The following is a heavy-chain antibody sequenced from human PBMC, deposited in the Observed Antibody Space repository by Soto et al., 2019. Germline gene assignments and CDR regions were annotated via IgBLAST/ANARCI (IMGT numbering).Heavy chain of an antibody. CDR3: GKGGYGSGSYPFDY. Sequence: QVQLVESGGGVVQPGRSLRLSCAASGFTFSSYGMHWVRQAPGKGLELVAVISYDGSNKYYADSVKGRFTISRDNSKNTLYLRMNSLRAEDKAVYYCGKGGYGSGSYPFDYWGQGTLVTVSS. V-gene: IGHV3-30*18. J-gene: IGHJ4*02. CDR2: ISYDGSNK. CDR1: GFTFSSYG. D-gene: IGHD3-10*01.